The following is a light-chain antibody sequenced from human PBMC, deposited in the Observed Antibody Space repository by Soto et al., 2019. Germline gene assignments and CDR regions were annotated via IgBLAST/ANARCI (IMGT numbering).Light chain of an antibody. J-gene: IGKJ2*01. Sequence: ESVLTQSPATLSLSPGERATLSCRASQSVSSSLAWYQQKPGQAPRVLIYHASKRATGIPARFSGSGSGTDFTLPISRLEPEDVAGYYCQQGSNWPPTFGQGTKLEIK. V-gene: IGKV3-11*01. CDR1: QSVSSS. CDR3: QQGSNWPPT. CDR2: HAS.